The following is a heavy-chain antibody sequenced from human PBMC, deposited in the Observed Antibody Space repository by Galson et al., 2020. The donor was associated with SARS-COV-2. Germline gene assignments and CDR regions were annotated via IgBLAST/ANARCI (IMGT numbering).Heavy chain of an antibody. CDR3: ARGYLAGPFDI. D-gene: IGHD2-2*01. Sequence: GGSLRLSCAASGVTFDDYGMRWVRQVPGKGLEWVCGITKNGGSTNYADSVRGRFTISRDNAKNSLYLQMNSLRAEDTALYFCARGYLAGPFDIWAQGTMVTVSS. CDR2: ITKNGGST. J-gene: IGHJ3*02. CDR1: GVTFDDYG. V-gene: IGHV3-20*04.